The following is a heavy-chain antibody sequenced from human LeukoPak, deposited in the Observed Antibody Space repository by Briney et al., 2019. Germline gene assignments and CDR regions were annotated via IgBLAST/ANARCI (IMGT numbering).Heavy chain of an antibody. V-gene: IGHV4-59*01. D-gene: IGHD4-23*01. CDR3: ARGNYGGNAGDAFDI. CDR1: GGSISSYY. CDR2: IYYRGST. J-gene: IGHJ3*02. Sequence: KPSETLSLTCTVSGGSISSYYWSWIRQPPGKGLEWIDFIYYRGSTNYNPSLKGRVTISVDTSKNKFSLKLSSVTAADTAVYYCARGNYGGNAGDAFDIWGPGTLVTVSS.